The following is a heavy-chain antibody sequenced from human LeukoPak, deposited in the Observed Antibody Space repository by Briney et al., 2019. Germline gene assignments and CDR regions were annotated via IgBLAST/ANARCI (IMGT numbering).Heavy chain of an antibody. D-gene: IGHD2-2*01. CDR2: IRYDGSNK. V-gene: IGHV3-30*02. CDR1: GFTFSSYG. Sequence: GGSLRLSCAASGFTFSSYGMHWVRQAPGKGLEWVAFIRYDGSNKYYADSVKGRFTISRDNSKNTLYLQMNSLRAEDTAVYYCAKDLLSRAARLHYYYMDVWGKGTTVTISS. J-gene: IGHJ6*03. CDR3: AKDLLSRAARLHYYYMDV.